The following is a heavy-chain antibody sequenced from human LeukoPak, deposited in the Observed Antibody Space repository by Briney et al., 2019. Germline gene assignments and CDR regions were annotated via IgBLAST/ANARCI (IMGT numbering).Heavy chain of an antibody. V-gene: IGHV3-9*01. D-gene: IGHD3-22*01. Sequence: GGSLRLSCAASGFTFSSYAMSWVRQAPGKGLEWVSGISWNSGSIGYADSVKGRFTISRDNAKNSLYLQMNSLRAEDTALYYCAKGSYDSSGYYPLFDYWGQGTLVTVSS. CDR3: AKGSYDSSGYYPLFDY. CDR1: GFTFSSYA. J-gene: IGHJ4*02. CDR2: ISWNSGSI.